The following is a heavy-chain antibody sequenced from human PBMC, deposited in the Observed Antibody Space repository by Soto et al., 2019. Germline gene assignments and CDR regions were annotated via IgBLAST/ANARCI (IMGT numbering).Heavy chain of an antibody. CDR3: ASQGDSSSWYYFDY. D-gene: IGHD6-13*01. Sequence: ASVKVSCKASGYTFSTYDINWVRQAPGQGLEWMGWISVYNGNTNYAQKLQGRVTMTTDTSTSTAYMELRSLRSEDTAVYYCASQGDSSSWYYFDYWGQGTLVTVSS. V-gene: IGHV1-18*01. CDR2: ISVYNGNT. J-gene: IGHJ4*02. CDR1: GYTFSTYD.